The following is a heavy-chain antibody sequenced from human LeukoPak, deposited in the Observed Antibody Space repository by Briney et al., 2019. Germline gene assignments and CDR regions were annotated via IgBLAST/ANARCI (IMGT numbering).Heavy chain of an antibody. J-gene: IGHJ5*02. V-gene: IGHV4-61*02. CDR3: ARSVVVVVAVKRRWFDP. D-gene: IGHD2-15*01. CDR1: GGSISSSSYY. Sequence: SETLSLTCTVSGGSISSSSYYWSWIRQPAGKGLEWIGRIYTSGSTNYNPSLKSRVTISVDTSKNQFSLKLSSVTAADTAVYYCARSVVVVVAVKRRWFDPWGQGTLVTVSS. CDR2: IYTSGST.